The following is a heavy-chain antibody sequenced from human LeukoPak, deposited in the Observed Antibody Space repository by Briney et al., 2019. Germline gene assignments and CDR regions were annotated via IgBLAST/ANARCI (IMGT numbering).Heavy chain of an antibody. Sequence: SETLSLTCTVSGGSISSTGSFWGWIRQPPGKGQEWIGSIYSGGITYYNPSLKSRVTISEDTSKNQFSLKMTSMTAADTAIYYCWLEKVVAAYFDSWGQGTLVTVSS. CDR1: GGSISSTGSF. D-gene: IGHD2-15*01. CDR3: WLEKVVAAYFDS. CDR2: IYSGGIT. V-gene: IGHV4-39*07. J-gene: IGHJ4*02.